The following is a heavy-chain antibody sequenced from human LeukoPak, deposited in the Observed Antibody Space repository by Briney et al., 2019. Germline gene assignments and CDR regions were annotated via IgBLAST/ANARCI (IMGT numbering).Heavy chain of an antibody. CDR3: AREYSSTGYYYYYMDV. CDR2: IYYSGST. Sequence: SETLSLTCTVSGGSISSNSYYWGWIRQPPGKGLEWIGSIYYSGSTYYNPSLKSRVTISVDTSKNQFSLKLSSVTAADTAVYYCAREYSSTGYYYYYMDVWGKGTTVTVSS. CDR1: GGSISSNSYY. D-gene: IGHD6-13*01. V-gene: IGHV4-39*07. J-gene: IGHJ6*03.